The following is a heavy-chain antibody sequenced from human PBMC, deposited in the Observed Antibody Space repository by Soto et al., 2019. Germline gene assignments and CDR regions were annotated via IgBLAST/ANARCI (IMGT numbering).Heavy chain of an antibody. J-gene: IGHJ4*02. V-gene: IGHV5-51*01. CDR2: IYPGDSDT. D-gene: IGHD5-12*01. CDR3: ARHRRDGYNRFDY. CDR1: GYSFTYYW. Sequence: PXESLTISCKASGYSFTYYWIGLVRQMPGKGLEWMGIIYPGDSDTTYSPSFQGQVTISADKSISTAYLHWSSLKASDTAMYYCARHRRDGYNRFDYWGQRTLVTVSS.